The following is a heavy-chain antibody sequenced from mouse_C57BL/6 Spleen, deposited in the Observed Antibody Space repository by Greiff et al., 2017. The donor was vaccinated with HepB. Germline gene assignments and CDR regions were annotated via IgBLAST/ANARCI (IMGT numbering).Heavy chain of an antibody. V-gene: IGHV14-4*01. CDR2: IDPENGDT. Sequence: EVQLQQSGAELVRPGASVKLSCTASGFNIKDDYMHWVKQRPEQGLEWIGWIDPENGDTEYASKFQGKATITADTSSNTAYLQLSSLTSQDTAVYYCTPHLWLRQNIYSWGQGTTLSVSS. J-gene: IGHJ2*01. D-gene: IGHD2-2*01. CDR3: TPHLWLRQNIYS. CDR1: GFNIKDDY.